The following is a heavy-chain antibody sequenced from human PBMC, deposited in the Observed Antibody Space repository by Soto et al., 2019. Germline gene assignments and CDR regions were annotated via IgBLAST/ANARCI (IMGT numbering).Heavy chain of an antibody. Sequence: PGGSLRLSCVAGGFAFNSYVMHWARQAPGKGLEWVAVIWYDGSNEKYADSVKGRFTIYRDNSKNTLYLQMNSLRAEDTAVYYCTREMRGDYASDYWGQGT. V-gene: IGHV3-33*01. D-gene: IGHD4-17*01. CDR1: GFAFNSYV. CDR3: TREMRGDYASDY. J-gene: IGHJ4*02. CDR2: IWYDGSNE.